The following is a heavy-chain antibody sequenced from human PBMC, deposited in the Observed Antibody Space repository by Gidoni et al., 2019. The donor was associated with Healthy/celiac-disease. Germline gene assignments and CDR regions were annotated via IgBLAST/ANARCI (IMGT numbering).Heavy chain of an antibody. V-gene: IGHV4-39*01. Sequence: LLLVAASPGLVKPSETLSLTCTVSGGSISSSSYHWGWIRQPPGKGLEWIGTIYYSGSTYYNPSLKSRVTISVDTSKNQFSLKLSSVTAADTAVYYCARHAAYCSTTSCYTRWFDPWGQGTLVTVSS. D-gene: IGHD2-2*02. CDR3: ARHAAYCSTTSCYTRWFDP. J-gene: IGHJ5*02. CDR1: GGSISSSSYH. CDR2: IYYSGST.